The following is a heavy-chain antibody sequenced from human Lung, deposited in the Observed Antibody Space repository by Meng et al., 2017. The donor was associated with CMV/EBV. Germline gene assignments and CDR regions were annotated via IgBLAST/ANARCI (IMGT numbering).Heavy chain of an antibody. CDR3: VTETGYNYDN. CDR2: IYFSGNT. CDR1: GGSISSSSYY. Sequence: QLHLQDPGPGQVPPSEPLSLTCSVSGGSISSSSYYWGWIRQSPGKGLEWIGSIYFSGNTYYNPSLKSRVTMPVGTAQNKFSLTLRSVTAADTAVYYCVTETGYNYDNWGQGALVTVSS. J-gene: IGHJ4*02. D-gene: IGHD5-24*01. V-gene: IGHV4-39*07.